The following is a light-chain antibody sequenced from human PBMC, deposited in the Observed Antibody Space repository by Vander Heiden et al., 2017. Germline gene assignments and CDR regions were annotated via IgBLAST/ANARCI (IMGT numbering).Light chain of an antibody. CDR3: QQRYSIPLT. CDR2: AAS. V-gene: IGKV1-39*01. Sequence: DIQMTQSPSSLYASVGDTVTITCRASRSVANYLNWYQHKPGDAPKVLIYAASSLQSGVPSRFNGSGSGTDFTLSIFSLRPEDFATYFCQQRYSIPLTFGGGTKVEIK. CDR1: RSVANY. J-gene: IGKJ4*01.